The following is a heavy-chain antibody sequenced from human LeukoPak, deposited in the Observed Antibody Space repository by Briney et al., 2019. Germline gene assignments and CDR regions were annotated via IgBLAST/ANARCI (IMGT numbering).Heavy chain of an antibody. CDR3: ARGSLGCGGDCYTITPFDY. Sequence: GASVKVSCKASGYTFTGYYMHWVRQAPGQGLEWMGWINPNSGGTNYAQKFQGRVTMTRDTSISTAYMELSRLRSDDTAVYYCARGSLGCGGDCYTITPFDYWGQGTLVTVS. CDR1: GYTFTGYY. V-gene: IGHV1-2*02. CDR2: INPNSGGT. D-gene: IGHD2-21*02. J-gene: IGHJ4*02.